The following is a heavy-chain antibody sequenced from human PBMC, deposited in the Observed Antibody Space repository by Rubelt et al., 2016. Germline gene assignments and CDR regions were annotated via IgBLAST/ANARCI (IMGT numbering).Heavy chain of an antibody. V-gene: IGHV3-30*04. CDR2: ISYDGSNK. D-gene: IGHD2-2*01. CDR1: GFTFSSYA. CDR3: AREITPADLD. J-gene: IGHJ4*02. Sequence: QVQLVESGGGVVQPGRSLRLSCAASGFTFSSYAMHWVRQAPGKGLEWVAVISYDGSNKYYADSVKGGFTSSRDNSKNTLYLQMNSLRAEDTAVYYCAREITPADLDWGQGTLVTVSS.